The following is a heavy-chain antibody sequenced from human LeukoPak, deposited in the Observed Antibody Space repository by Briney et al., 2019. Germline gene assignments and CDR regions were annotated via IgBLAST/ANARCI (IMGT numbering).Heavy chain of an antibody. V-gene: IGHV1-69*05. CDR1: GGTFSSYA. Sequence: GASVKVSCKASGGTFSSYAISWVRQAPGQGLEWMGGIIPIFGTANYAQKFQGRVTITTDESTSTAYMELSSLRSEDTAVYYCASWCGGGDCSLGYWGQGTLVTVSS. CDR3: ASWCGGGDCSLGY. J-gene: IGHJ4*02. CDR2: IIPIFGTA. D-gene: IGHD2-21*02.